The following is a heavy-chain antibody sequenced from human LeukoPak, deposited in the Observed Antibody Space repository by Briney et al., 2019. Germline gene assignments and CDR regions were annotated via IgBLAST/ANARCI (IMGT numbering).Heavy chain of an antibody. V-gene: IGHV4-34*01. Sequence: SLETLSLTCAVYGGSFSGYYWSWIRQPPGKGLEWIGEIIRSGSTNYNPSLKSRVTISVDTSKNQFSLKLSSVTAADTAVYYCARGWTYYYGSGALFDYWGQGTLVTVSS. D-gene: IGHD3-10*01. J-gene: IGHJ4*02. CDR3: ARGWTYYYGSGALFDY. CDR1: GGSFSGYY. CDR2: IIRSGST.